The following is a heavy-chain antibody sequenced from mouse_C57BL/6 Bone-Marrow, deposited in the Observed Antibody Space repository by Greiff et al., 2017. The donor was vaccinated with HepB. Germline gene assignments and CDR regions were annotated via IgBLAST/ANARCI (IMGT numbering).Heavy chain of an antibody. D-gene: IGHD1-1*01. Sequence: QVQLQQSGAELMKPGASVKLSCKATGYTFTGYWLEWVKQRPGHGLEWIGEILPGSGSTNYNEKFKGKATFTADTSSNTAYMQLSRLTTEDSAIYYCARGHYYYYGPWFAYWGQGTLVTVSA. V-gene: IGHV1-9*01. CDR3: ARGHYYYYGPWFAY. CDR1: GYTFTGYW. CDR2: ILPGSGST. J-gene: IGHJ3*01.